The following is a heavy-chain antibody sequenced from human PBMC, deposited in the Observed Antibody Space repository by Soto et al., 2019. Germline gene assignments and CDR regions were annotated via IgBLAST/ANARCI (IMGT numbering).Heavy chain of an antibody. J-gene: IGHJ4*02. CDR2: ISWNSGSI. D-gene: IGHD5-18*01. Sequence: ESGGGLVQPGRSLRLSCAASGFTFDDYAMHWVRQAPGKGLEWVSRISWNSGSIGYADSVKARFTISRDNAKNSLYLQMNSLRAEDTALYYCAKAVGSYGNFDYWGQGTLVTVSS. CDR3: AKAVGSYGNFDY. CDR1: GFTFDDYA. V-gene: IGHV3-9*01.